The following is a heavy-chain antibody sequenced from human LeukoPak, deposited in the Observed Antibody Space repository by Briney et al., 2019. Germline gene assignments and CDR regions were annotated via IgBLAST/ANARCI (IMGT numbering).Heavy chain of an antibody. CDR2: ISYSGST. D-gene: IGHD3-9*01. Sequence: SETLSLTCTVSGGSFSSYYWSWIRQSPEKGLEWIGYISYSGSTNYNPSLKRRVTISVDTSGNQFSLKLTSVTAADTAVYYCARDILSGRFGFDPWGQGTLVTVSS. CDR1: GGSFSSYY. V-gene: IGHV4-59*01. CDR3: ARDILSGRFGFDP. J-gene: IGHJ5*02.